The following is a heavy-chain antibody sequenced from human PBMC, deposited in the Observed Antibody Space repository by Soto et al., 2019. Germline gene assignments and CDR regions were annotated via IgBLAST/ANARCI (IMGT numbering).Heavy chain of an antibody. CDR3: ARRDLGSSTSCYDY. CDR1: GGSISSSSYY. Sequence: SETLSLTCTVSGGSISSSSYYWGWIRQPPGKGLEWIGSIYYSGSTYYNPSLKSRVTISVDTSKNQFSLKLSSVTAADTAVYYCARRDLGSSTSCYDYWGQGTLVTVSS. V-gene: IGHV4-39*01. CDR2: IYYSGST. J-gene: IGHJ4*02. D-gene: IGHD2-2*01.